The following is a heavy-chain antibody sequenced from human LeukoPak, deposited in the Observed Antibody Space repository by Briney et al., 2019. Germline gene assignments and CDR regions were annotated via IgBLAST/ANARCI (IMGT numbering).Heavy chain of an antibody. CDR3: ARGRFVVT. Sequence: PGRSLRLSCAASGFTFSSFEMTWVRQAPGEGLEWISYISSSSSTIYYADSVKGRFTISRDNANNSLYLQMNSLRAEDTAVYYCARGRFVVTWGLGTLVTVSS. CDR2: ISSSSSTI. D-gene: IGHD3-22*01. J-gene: IGHJ5*02. V-gene: IGHV3-48*03. CDR1: GFTFSSFE.